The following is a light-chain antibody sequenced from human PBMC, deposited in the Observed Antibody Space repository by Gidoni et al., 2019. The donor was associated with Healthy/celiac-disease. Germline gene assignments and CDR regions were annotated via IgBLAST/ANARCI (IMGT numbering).Light chain of an antibody. CDR1: NIGSKS. V-gene: IGLV3-21*04. CDR3: QVWDSSSDHWV. CDR2: YDS. J-gene: IGLJ3*02. Sequence: YVLPQPPSVSVAPGKTARITCGGNNIGSKSVPWYQQKPGQAPVLVIYYDSDRPSGIPERFSGSNSGNTATLTISRVEAGDEADYYCQVWDSSSDHWVFGGGTKLTVL.